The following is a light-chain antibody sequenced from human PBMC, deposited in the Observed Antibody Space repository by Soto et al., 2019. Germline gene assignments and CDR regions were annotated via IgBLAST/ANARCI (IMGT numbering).Light chain of an antibody. CDR3: LQYNSYPYT. CDR1: QDIRNY. V-gene: IGKV1-33*01. Sequence: DIQMTQSPSSLSASVGDRVTITCQASQDIRNYLNWYQQKPGKAPKLLISDASNLETGVPSRFNGGGSGTDFTFTISSLQPEDIATYYCLQYNSYPYTFGQGTKLEIK. CDR2: DAS. J-gene: IGKJ2*01.